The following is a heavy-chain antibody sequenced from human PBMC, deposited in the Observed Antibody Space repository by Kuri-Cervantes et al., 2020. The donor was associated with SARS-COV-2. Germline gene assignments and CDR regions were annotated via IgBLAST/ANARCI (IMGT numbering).Heavy chain of an antibody. CDR3: ARRGYGSGSFHYYYYGMDV. V-gene: IGHV4-38-2*02. Sequence: GSLRLSCTVSGYSISSGYYWGWIRQPPGKGLEWIGYIYYSGSTNYNPSLKSRVTISVDTSKNQFSLKLSSVTAADTAVYYCARRGYGSGSFHYYYYGMDVWGQGTTVTVSS. CDR2: IYYSGST. J-gene: IGHJ6*02. CDR1: GYSISSGYY. D-gene: IGHD3-10*01.